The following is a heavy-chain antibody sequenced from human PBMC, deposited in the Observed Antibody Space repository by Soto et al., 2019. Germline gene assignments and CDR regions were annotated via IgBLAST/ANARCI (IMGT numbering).Heavy chain of an antibody. CDR3: SRFSFNWFDP. V-gene: IGHV3-66*01. CDR1: GFTVSTNY. CDR2: IYSSGTT. J-gene: IGHJ5*02. Sequence: EVQLVESGGGLVQPGGSLRLSCAASGFTVSTNYMSWVRQTPGKGLEWVSVIYSSGTTYYADSVKGRFTISRDNSKNTLYLQMNTLRAEDTAVYYCSRFSFNWFDPWCQGTLVTVSS.